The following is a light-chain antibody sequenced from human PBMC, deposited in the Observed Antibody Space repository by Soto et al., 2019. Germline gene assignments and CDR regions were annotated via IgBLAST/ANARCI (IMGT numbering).Light chain of an antibody. CDR1: SSNIGNNA. Sequence: QSVLTQPPSVSEAPRQRVTISCSGSSSNIGNNAVNWYQQLPGKAPKLLIYYDDLLSSGVSDRFSGSKSGTSASLAISGLQSEDEADYYCHSYARSTLVFGGGTKLTVL. CDR3: HSYARSTLV. CDR2: YDD. V-gene: IGLV1-36*01. J-gene: IGLJ3*02.